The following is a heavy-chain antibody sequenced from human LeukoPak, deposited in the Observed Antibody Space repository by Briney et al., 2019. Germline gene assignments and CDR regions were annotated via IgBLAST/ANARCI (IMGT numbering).Heavy chain of an antibody. CDR2: ISGSGGST. CDR1: GFTFSSYA. D-gene: IGHD3-22*01. Sequence: GGSLRLSCAASGFTFSSYAMSWVRQAPGKGLEWVSAISGSGGSTYYADSVKGRFTISRDNSKNTLYLQMNSLRAEDTAVYYCAKDYFARYYYDSSGYYYLDYWGQGTLVTVSS. V-gene: IGHV3-23*01. J-gene: IGHJ4*02. CDR3: AKDYFARYYYDSSGYYYLDY.